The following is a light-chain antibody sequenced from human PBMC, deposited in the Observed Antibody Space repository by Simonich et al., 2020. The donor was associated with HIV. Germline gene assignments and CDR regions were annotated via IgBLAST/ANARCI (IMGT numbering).Light chain of an antibody. CDR2: GAS. CDR1: QSISSN. J-gene: IGKJ1*01. Sequence: EIVMTQSPATLSVSPRERATLSCRASQSISSNLAWYQQKPGQAPRLLIYGASTRATGIPARFSGSGSGTEFTLTISSLQSEDFAVYYCQLYNNWPRTFGQGTKVEIK. CDR3: QLYNNWPRT. V-gene: IGKV3-15*01.